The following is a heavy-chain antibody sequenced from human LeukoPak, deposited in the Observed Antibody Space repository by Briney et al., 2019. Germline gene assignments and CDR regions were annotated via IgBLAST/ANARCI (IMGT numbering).Heavy chain of an antibody. Sequence: GESLNISCKGSGYTFTNYSISGVRRMPAKGLEWIGFFYPVDSETRYSLSFHGLVTISADKSLTTAYLQWSSLKASDTATYARGRGIMTSVVVNARSGWFDLWGQGTLVTVSS. D-gene: IGHD2-21*01. CDR2: FYPVDSET. J-gene: IGHJ5*02. CDR3: GRGIMTSVVVNARSGWFDL. V-gene: IGHV5-51*01. CDR1: GYTFTNYS.